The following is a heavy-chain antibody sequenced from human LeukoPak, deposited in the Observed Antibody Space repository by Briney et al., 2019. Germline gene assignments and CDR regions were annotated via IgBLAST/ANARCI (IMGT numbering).Heavy chain of an antibody. CDR3: ARGGQSNWFDP. CDR2: IYGGGST. Sequence: GGSLRLSCAASGFTVSSNYMSWVRQAPGKGLEWVSVIYGGGSTYYADSVKGRFTISRDNSKNTLYLQMNSLRAEDTAVYYCARGGQSNWFDPWGQGTLVTVSS. CDR1: GFTVSSNY. D-gene: IGHD3-16*01. V-gene: IGHV3-66*02. J-gene: IGHJ5*02.